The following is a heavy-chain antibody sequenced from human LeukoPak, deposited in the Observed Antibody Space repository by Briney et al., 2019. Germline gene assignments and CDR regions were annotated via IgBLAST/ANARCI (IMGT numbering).Heavy chain of an antibody. CDR1: GFTFSSYA. D-gene: IGHD3-22*01. V-gene: IGHV3-23*01. Sequence: GGSLRLSCAASGFTFSSYAMNWVRQAPGKGLEWVSTISGSGGNTYYADSVKGRFTISRDNSKNTLYLQMNSLRAEDTAVYYCAKDPNYDDSSGLEDDYWGQGTLVTVSS. CDR2: ISGSGGNT. CDR3: AKDPNYDDSSGLEDDY. J-gene: IGHJ4*02.